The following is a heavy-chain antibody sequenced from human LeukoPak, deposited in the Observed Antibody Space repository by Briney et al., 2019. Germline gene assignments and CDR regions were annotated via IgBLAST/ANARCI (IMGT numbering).Heavy chain of an antibody. CDR1: GFTFRSYA. D-gene: IGHD6-19*01. CDR2: ISYDGSNK. V-gene: IGHV3-30-3*01. Sequence: GGSLRLSCAASGFTFRSYAMPWVRQAPGKGLEWVAVISYDGSNKYYADAVKGRFTISRDNSKNTLYLQMNSLRAEDTAVYYCARDRDSSGCFDYWGQGTLVTVSS. CDR3: ARDRDSSGCFDY. J-gene: IGHJ4*02.